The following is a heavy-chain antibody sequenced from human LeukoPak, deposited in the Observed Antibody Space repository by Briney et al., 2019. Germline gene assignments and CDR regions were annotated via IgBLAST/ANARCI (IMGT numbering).Heavy chain of an antibody. V-gene: IGHV4-59*01. CDR3: ARAVGGGNYDY. Sequence: SETLSLTCTVSGSSISSYYWSWIRQPPGKGLEWIGYIYYSGSTNYNPSLKSRVTISVDTSKNQFSLKLSSVTAADTAVYYCARAVGGGNYDYWGQGTLVTVSS. D-gene: IGHD4-11*01. J-gene: IGHJ4*02. CDR1: GSSISSYY. CDR2: IYYSGST.